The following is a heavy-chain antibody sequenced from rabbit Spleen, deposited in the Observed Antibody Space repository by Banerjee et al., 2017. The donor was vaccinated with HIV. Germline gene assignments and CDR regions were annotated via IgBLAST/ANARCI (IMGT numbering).Heavy chain of an antibody. CDR1: RFSFNSIDQ. J-gene: IGHJ6*01. D-gene: IGHD7-1*01. Sequence: SLEESGGDLVKPGASLTLTCTASRFSFNSIDQICWVRQAPRKGLEWIAYIYDGDSGITYYASWAKDRFTISKTSSTTVTLQMTSLTAADTATYFCARAPCAFCRCDDSTYGMGLWGQGTLVTVS. CDR3: ARAPCAFCRCDDSTYGMGL. V-gene: IGHV1S40*01. CDR2: IYDGDSGIT.